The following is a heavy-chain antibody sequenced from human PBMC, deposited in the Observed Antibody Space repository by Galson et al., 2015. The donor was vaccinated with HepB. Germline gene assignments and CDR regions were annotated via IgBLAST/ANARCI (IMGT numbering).Heavy chain of an antibody. CDR1: GLTLYRYN. J-gene: IGHJ4*02. V-gene: IGHV3-21*01. CDR3: ARDSHCGGYGCYFDY. D-gene: IGHD5-12*01. CDR2: ISSGSSYI. Sequence: SLRLSCADSGLTLYRYNMNWVRQAPGKGLEWVAPISSGSSYIYYADSVKGRFTISRDNTKNSVSLHMSSLRAEDTAVYYCARDSHCGGYGCYFDYWGQGTLVTVSS.